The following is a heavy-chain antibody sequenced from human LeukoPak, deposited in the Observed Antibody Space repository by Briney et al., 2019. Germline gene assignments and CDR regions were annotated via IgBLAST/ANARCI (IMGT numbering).Heavy chain of an antibody. CDR3: ATGGGGPYYDILTGYYPGDY. Sequence: PSGTLSLTCTVSGYSISSGYYWGWIRQPPGKGLEWIGSIYHSGSTYYNPSLKSRVTISVDTSKNQFSLKLISVTAADTAVYYCATGGGGPYYDILTGYYPGDYWGQGTLVTVSS. CDR2: IYHSGST. CDR1: GYSISSGYY. D-gene: IGHD3-9*01. J-gene: IGHJ4*02. V-gene: IGHV4-38-2*02.